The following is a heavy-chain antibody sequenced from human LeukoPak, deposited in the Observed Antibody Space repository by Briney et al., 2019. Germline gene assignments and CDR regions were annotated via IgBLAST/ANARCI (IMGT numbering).Heavy chain of an antibody. Sequence: GGSLRLSCAASGFTVSSNYMNWVRQAPGKGLEWVSVIFTGSSSYYADSVKGRFTISRDNSKNTLYLQMNSLRAEDTAVYFCARYYDSSGYYPGAFDIWGQGTTVTVSS. D-gene: IGHD3-22*01. V-gene: IGHV3-66*01. CDR2: IFTGSSS. CDR1: GFTVSSNY. CDR3: ARYYDSSGYYPGAFDI. J-gene: IGHJ3*02.